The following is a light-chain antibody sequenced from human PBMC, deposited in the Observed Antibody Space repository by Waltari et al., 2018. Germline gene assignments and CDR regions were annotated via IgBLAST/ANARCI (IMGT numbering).Light chain of an antibody. CDR3: QQRAVWPQN. CDR2: DAS. V-gene: IGKV3-11*01. CDR1: QNINTF. Sequence: VVLTQSPATLSLSAGEGATLSCRASQNINTFLAWYKQKPGQAPRLLIYDASNRATGVPVRFSGGGSGTDFTLTISSLEPEDFAVYYCQQRAVWPQNFGGGTKVEIK. J-gene: IGKJ4*01.